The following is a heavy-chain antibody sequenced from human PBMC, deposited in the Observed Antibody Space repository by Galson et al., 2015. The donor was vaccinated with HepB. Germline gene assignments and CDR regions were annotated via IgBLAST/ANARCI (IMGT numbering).Heavy chain of an antibody. CDR2: INPNSDAT. CDR3: ARVSSVTARAGFDY. V-gene: IGHV1-2*02. D-gene: IGHD3-22*01. Sequence: SVKVSCKASGYTSTGYYIHWVRQAPGQGLEWMGWINPNSDATNYAQKFQGRVTVTRDTSISTAYMELSRLRSDDTAVYYCARVSSVTARAGFDYWGQGTLVTVSS. CDR1: GYTSTGYY. J-gene: IGHJ4*02.